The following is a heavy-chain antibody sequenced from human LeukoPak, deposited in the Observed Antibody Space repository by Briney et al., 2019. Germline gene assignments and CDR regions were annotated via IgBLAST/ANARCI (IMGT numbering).Heavy chain of an antibody. J-gene: IGHJ6*02. V-gene: IGHV1-69*13. Sequence: SVKVSCKASGGTFSSYAISWVRQAPGQGLEWMGGIIPIFGTANYARKFQGRVTITADESTSTAYMELRSLRSDDTAVYYCARDREVRGYGMDVWGQGTTVTVSS. CDR3: ARDREVRGYGMDV. CDR2: IIPIFGTA. CDR1: GGTFSSYA. D-gene: IGHD3-10*01.